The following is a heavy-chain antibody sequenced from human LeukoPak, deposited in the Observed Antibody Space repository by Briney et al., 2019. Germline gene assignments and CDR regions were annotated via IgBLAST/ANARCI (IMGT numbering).Heavy chain of an antibody. CDR2: IWYDGSNK. D-gene: IGHD2-21*02. Sequence: GGSLRLSCAASGFTFSSYGMHWVRQAPGKGLEWVAVIWYDGSNKYYADSVKGRFTISRDNSKNTLYLQMNSLRAEDTAVYYCARGTAIPSGLDYWGQGTLVTVSS. V-gene: IGHV3-33*01. CDR1: GFTFSSYG. J-gene: IGHJ4*02. CDR3: ARGTAIPSGLDY.